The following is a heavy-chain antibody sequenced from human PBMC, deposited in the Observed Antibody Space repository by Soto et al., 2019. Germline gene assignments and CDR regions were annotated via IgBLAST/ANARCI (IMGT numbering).Heavy chain of an antibody. CDR2: INGYNGNT. Sequence: GASVKVSCKASGYTFTTYGISWVRQAPGQGLEWMGWINGYNGNTDYPQKLQGRVTMTTDTSTSTAYMALRSLRSDDTAVYYRAREGSAPYYYYGMDVWGQGTTVTVSS. J-gene: IGHJ6*02. CDR3: AREGSAPYYYYGMDV. CDR1: GYTFTTYG. D-gene: IGHD6-19*01. V-gene: IGHV1-18*01.